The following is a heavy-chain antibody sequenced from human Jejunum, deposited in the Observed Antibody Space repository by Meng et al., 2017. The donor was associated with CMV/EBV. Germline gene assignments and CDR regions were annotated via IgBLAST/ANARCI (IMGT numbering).Heavy chain of an antibody. CDR1: TFY. V-gene: IGHV4-59*01. D-gene: IGHD2-8*01. CDR2: VYYAGSS. CDR3: ARGRSCINGICYDDHNFFGP. Sequence: TFYWTWLRQPPGTGLAWIGNVYYAGSSNYNPSLQSRVTISLDTSKNQLSLKLNSLTSADTAVYFCARGRSCINGICYDDHNFFGPWGQGTLVTVSS. J-gene: IGHJ5*02.